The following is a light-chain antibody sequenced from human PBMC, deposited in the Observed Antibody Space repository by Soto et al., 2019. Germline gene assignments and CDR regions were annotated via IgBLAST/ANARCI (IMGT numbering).Light chain of an antibody. CDR1: QSVSARS. CDR3: QQYGSSWYT. Sequence: ENVLTQSPGTLSLSPRERATLSCRASQSVSARSLAWYQHKPGQAPRLLIHGASSRATGIPDRFSGSGSGTDFTLTISRLEPEDFAVYYCQQYGSSWYTFGQGTKLEIK. CDR2: GAS. J-gene: IGKJ2*01. V-gene: IGKV3-20*01.